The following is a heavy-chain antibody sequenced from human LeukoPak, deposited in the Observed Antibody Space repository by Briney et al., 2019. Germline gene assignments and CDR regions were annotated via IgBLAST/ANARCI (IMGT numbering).Heavy chain of an antibody. D-gene: IGHD3-10*01. J-gene: IGHJ4*02. CDR1: DYSISSGYY. Sequence: SETLSLTCTVSDYSISSGYYWGWIRQPPGKGLEWIGSIYHSGSTYYNPSLKSRVTISVDTSKNQFSLKLSSVTAADTAVYYCARHDRWFRGVINYFDYWGQGTLVTVSS. CDR2: IYHSGST. V-gene: IGHV4-38-2*02. CDR3: ARHDRWFRGVINYFDY.